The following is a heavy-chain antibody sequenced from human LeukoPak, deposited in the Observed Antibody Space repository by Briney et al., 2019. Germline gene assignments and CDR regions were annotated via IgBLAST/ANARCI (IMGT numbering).Heavy chain of an antibody. V-gene: IGHV3-74*01. CDR3: ARGAYSFDY. J-gene: IGHJ4*02. Sequence: PGGSLRLSCAASGFSISSFWMHWVRQAPGKGVVWVARINSDGSGITYVDSVKGRFAISRDNAKNTFHLQMNSLTDDDTAVYYCARGAYSFDYWGQGTLVTVSS. D-gene: IGHD4-11*01. CDR2: INSDGSGI. CDR1: GFSISSFW.